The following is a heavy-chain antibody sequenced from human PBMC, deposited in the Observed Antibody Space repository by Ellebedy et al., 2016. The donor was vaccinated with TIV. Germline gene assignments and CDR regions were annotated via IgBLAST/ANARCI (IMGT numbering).Heavy chain of an antibody. CDR3: ARVLYSSGRDSLAMTGY. CDR1: GFTFSSYS. Sequence: GESLKISXAASGFTFSSYSMNWVRQAPGKGLEWVSSISSSSSYIYYADSVKGRFTISRDNAKNSLYLQMNSLRAEDTAVYYCARVLYSSGRDSLAMTGYWGQGTLVTVSS. J-gene: IGHJ4*02. CDR2: ISSSSSYI. V-gene: IGHV3-21*01. D-gene: IGHD6-19*01.